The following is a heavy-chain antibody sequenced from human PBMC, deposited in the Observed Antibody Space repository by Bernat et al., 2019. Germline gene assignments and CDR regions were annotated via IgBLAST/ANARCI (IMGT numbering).Heavy chain of an antibody. J-gene: IGHJ6*02. Sequence: QVQLVESGGGVVQPGGSLRLSCAASGFTFSSYGMHWVRQAPGKGLEWVAFIRYDGSNKYYADSVKGRFTISRDNSKNTLYLQMNSLRAEDTAVYYWAKERLRRDGMDVWGQGTTVTVSS. CDR3: AKERLRRDGMDV. CDR1: GFTFSSYG. V-gene: IGHV3-30*02. CDR2: IRYDGSNK. D-gene: IGHD4-17*01.